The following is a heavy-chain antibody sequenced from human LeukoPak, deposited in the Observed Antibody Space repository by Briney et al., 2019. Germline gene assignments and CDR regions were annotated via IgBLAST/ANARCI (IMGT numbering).Heavy chain of an antibody. J-gene: IGHJ3*01. CDR1: GFTFSSYA. Sequence: GRSLRLSCAASGFTFSSYAMHWVRQAPGKGLEWLALISYDGTNKYYTDSVKGRFTISRDNSRNTLYLQMNSLRAEDTAVYHCARDTGIGTTGAGGPFDVWGQGTMVIVSS. CDR2: ISYDGTNK. CDR3: ARDTGIGTTGAGGPFDV. D-gene: IGHD1-1*01. V-gene: IGHV3-30-3*01.